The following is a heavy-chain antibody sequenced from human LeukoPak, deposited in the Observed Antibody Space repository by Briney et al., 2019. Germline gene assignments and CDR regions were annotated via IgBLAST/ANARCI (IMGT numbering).Heavy chain of an antibody. CDR1: GYTFTGYY. V-gene: IGHV1-2*02. CDR2: INPNSGGT. D-gene: IGHD3-10*01. J-gene: IGHJ4*02. Sequence: ASVKVSCKASGYTFTGYYMHWVRQAPGQGLEWMGWINPNSGGTNYAQKFQGRVTMTRDTSISTAYMELSRLRSDDTAVYYCARDLFKGGPYGSGSYLHWGQGTLVTVSS. CDR3: ARDLFKGGPYGSGSYLH.